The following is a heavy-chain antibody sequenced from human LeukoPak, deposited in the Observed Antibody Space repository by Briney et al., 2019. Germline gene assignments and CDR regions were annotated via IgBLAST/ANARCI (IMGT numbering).Heavy chain of an antibody. CDR2: INPNSGGT. V-gene: IGHV1-2*02. CDR3: ARGPRWVSANTFDY. CDR1: GYTFTGYY. J-gene: IGHJ4*02. D-gene: IGHD2-8*01. Sequence: ASVKVSCKASGYTFTGYYMHWVRQAPGQGLEWMGWINPNSGGTNYAQKFQGRVTMTRDTSISTAYMELSRPRSDDTAVYYCARGPRWVSANTFDYWGQGTLVTVSS.